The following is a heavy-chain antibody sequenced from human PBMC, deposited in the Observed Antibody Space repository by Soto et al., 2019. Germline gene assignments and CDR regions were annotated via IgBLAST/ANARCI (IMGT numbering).Heavy chain of an antibody. D-gene: IGHD3-9*01. J-gene: IGHJ4*02. Sequence: QVQLVQSGAEVKKPWASVKVSCKASGYTFTSYGISWVRQAPGQGLEWMGWISAYNGNTNYAQQLQGRATMTTDTYTSTSYMELRSLRSDDTAVYYCARDGIDAEILTGFDYWGQGTLVTVSS. CDR3: ARDGIDAEILTGFDY. V-gene: IGHV1-18*01. CDR1: GYTFTSYG. CDR2: ISAYNGNT.